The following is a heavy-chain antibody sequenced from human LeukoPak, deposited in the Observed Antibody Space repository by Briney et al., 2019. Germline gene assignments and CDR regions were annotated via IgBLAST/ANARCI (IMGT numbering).Heavy chain of an antibody. CDR1: GYRFTSYW. CDR3: ARRDSGFEFFDY. CDR2: IYPGDSDT. D-gene: IGHD5-12*01. J-gene: IGHJ4*02. V-gene: IGHV5-51*01. Sequence: GESLKISCKGSGYRFTSYWIGWVRQMPGKGLEWMGIIYPGDSDTRYSPSFQGQVTISADKFLTTAYLQWSSLEASDSAMYYCARRDSGFEFFDYWGQGTLVTVSS.